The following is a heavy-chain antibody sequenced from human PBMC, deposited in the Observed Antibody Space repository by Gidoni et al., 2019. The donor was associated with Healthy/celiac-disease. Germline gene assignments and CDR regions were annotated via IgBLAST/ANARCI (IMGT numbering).Heavy chain of an antibody. Sequence: AISGDSVSSNSAAWNWIRQSPSRGLEWLGRTYYRSKWYNDYAVSVKSRITINPDTSKNQFSLQLNSVTPEDTAVYYCARTIISSTSCYMDVWGKGTTVTVSS. D-gene: IGHD2-2*01. CDR3: ARTIISSTSCYMDV. CDR1: GDSVSSNSAA. V-gene: IGHV6-1*01. J-gene: IGHJ6*03. CDR2: TYYRSKWYN.